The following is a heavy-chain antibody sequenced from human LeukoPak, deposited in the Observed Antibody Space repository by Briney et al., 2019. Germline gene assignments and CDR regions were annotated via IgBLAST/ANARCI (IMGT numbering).Heavy chain of an antibody. Sequence: SETLSLTCTVSSGSISSSNYYCGWIRQSPGKGLEWIANIYYSGSTYYNPSLKSRVAISVDTSKNQFSLKLSSVTAADTAVYYCAKSPAVGIGDFYAMDVWGQGTTVTVSS. CDR2: IYYSGST. V-gene: IGHV4-39*07. J-gene: IGHJ6*02. D-gene: IGHD6-13*01. CDR1: SGSISSSNYY. CDR3: AKSPAVGIGDFYAMDV.